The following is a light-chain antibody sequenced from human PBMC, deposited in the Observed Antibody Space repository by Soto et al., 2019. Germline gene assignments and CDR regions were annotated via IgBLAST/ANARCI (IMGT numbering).Light chain of an antibody. Sequence: DIQMTQSPSSVSASVGDSVTISCRASQGISSWLAWYQQKPGNPPKLLIYDASSLQSGVPSRFSGIGSGTDFTLTISSLQPEDFATYYCQQAYSFPITFGQGTRLEIK. CDR1: QGISSW. V-gene: IGKV1-12*01. CDR2: DAS. J-gene: IGKJ5*01. CDR3: QQAYSFPIT.